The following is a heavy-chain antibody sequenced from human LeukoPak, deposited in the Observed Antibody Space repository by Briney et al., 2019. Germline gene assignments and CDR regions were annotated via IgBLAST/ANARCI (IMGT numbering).Heavy chain of an antibody. V-gene: IGHV3-48*01. CDR2: ISSSSSTI. CDR3: AGAGYCSSTSCYGQVY. CDR1: GFTFSSYS. Sequence: PGGSLRLSCAASGFTFSSYSMNWVRQAPGKGLEWVSYISSSSSTIYYADSVKGRFTISRDNAKNSLYLQMNSLRAEDTAVYYCAGAGYCSSTSCYGQVYWGQGTLVTVSS. D-gene: IGHD2-2*01. J-gene: IGHJ4*02.